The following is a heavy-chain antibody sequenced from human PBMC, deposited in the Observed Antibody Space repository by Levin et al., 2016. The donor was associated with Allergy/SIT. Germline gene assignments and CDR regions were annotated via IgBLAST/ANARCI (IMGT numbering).Heavy chain of an antibody. V-gene: IGHV3-9*01. J-gene: IGHJ4*02. Sequence: GGSLRLSCAASGFTFDDYAMHWVRQAPGKGLEWVSGISWNSGRKAYADSVKGRFTISRDNAKNSLSLHMNSLRPEDTAFYYCAKERISLVLGAYFEYWGQGTLVTVSS. CDR3: AKERISLVLGAYFEY. D-gene: IGHD3-10*01. CDR2: ISWNSGRK. CDR1: GFTFDDYA.